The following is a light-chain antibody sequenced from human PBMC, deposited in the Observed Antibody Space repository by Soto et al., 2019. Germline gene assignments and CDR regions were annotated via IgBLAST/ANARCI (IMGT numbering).Light chain of an antibody. V-gene: IGLV2-14*01. CDR1: SSDVGGYKY. J-gene: IGLJ3*02. CDR2: EVS. Sequence: QSVLTQPASVSGSPGQSITISCTGTSSDVGGYKYVSWYRHHPGKAPKLMIYEVSNRPSGVSNRFSGSKSGNTAPLTISGLQAEDEADYYCSSYTTSSTWVFGGGTKLTVL. CDR3: SSYTTSSTWV.